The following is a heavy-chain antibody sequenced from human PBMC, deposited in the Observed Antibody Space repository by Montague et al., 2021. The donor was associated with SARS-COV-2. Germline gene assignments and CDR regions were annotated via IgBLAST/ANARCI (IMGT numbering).Heavy chain of an antibody. Sequence: SKTLSLTCTVSGDSMNNYYWSWIRQPPGKGLEWIGYINYSGSTHYNPSLQSRVTLSKDTSKNQFSLRLTSATAADTAMYFCARAPIYRSSWYAYFDYWGQGTLVTVSS. D-gene: IGHD6-13*01. V-gene: IGHV4-59*01. CDR2: INYSGST. CDR1: GDSMNNYY. J-gene: IGHJ4*02. CDR3: ARAPIYRSSWYAYFDY.